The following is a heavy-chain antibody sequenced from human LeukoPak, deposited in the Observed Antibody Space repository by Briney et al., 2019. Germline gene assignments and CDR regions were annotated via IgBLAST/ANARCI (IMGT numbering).Heavy chain of an antibody. V-gene: IGHV3-9*01. Sequence: GRSLRLSCAASGFTFDDYAMHWVRQAPGKGLEWVSGISWSSGSIGYADSVKGRFTISRDNAKDSLYLQMNSLRAEDTALYYCAKAAPGTRWELPDYFDYWGQGTLVSVSS. CDR1: GFTFDDYA. J-gene: IGHJ4*02. D-gene: IGHD1-26*01. CDR2: ISWSSGSI. CDR3: AKAAPGTRWELPDYFDY.